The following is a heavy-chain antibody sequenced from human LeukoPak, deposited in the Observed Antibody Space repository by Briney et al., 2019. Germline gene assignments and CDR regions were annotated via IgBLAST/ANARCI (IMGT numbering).Heavy chain of an antibody. V-gene: IGHV4-31*03. J-gene: IGHJ6*03. D-gene: IGHD2-2*01. Sequence: SETLSLTCTVSGGSISSGGYYWSWIRQHPGKGLEWIGYIYYSGSTYYNPSLKSRVTISVDTSKNQFSLKLSSVTAADTAVYYCAKGVVPAAPSYYYYYMDVWGKGTTVTFSS. CDR1: GGSISSGGYY. CDR3: AKGVVPAAPSYYYYYMDV. CDR2: IYYSGST.